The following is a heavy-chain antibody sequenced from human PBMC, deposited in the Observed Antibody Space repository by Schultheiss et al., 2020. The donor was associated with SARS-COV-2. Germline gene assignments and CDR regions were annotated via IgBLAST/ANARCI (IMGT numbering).Heavy chain of an antibody. Sequence: GGSLRLSCAASGFSFRSYWMHWVRQAPGKGLVWVSRINSDGSSTSYADSVKGRFTISRDNAKNSLYLQMNSLRAEDTAVYYCARGYSSAWWYYFDHWGQGTLVTVAS. CDR1: GFSFRSYW. CDR2: INSDGSST. CDR3: ARGYSSAWWYYFDH. D-gene: IGHD6-19*01. V-gene: IGHV3-74*01. J-gene: IGHJ4*02.